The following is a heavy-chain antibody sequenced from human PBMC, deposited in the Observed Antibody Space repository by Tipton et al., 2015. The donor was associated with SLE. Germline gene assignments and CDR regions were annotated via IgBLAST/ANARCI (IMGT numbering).Heavy chain of an antibody. CDR3: ASDYLIDC. D-gene: IGHD3-16*01. CDR1: GYTFNTYW. J-gene: IGHJ4*02. V-gene: IGHV5-51*03. Sequence: VQLVQSGAEVKKAGESLKISCEGSGYTFNTYWIGWVRQMPGKGLEWMGIIYPGDSDIRYSPSFQGQVTISADKSLSTAYLQWSSLKTEDTAVYYCASDYLIDCWGQGTLVTVSS. CDR2: IYPGDSDI.